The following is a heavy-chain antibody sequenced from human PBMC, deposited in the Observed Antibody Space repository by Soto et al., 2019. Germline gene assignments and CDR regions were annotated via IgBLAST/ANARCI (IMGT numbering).Heavy chain of an antibody. CDR2: ISSDGSNK. CDR3: AKDVYTYGSADF. Sequence: QVQLVESGGGVVQPGRSLRLSCAASGFTFSNYGMHWFRQAPGKGLEWVALISSDGSNKYYADSVKGRFTISRDNSKNTLYLQMNSLRAGDTAVYYCAKDVYTYGSADFWGQGTLVTVSS. CDR1: GFTFSNYG. D-gene: IGHD5-18*01. V-gene: IGHV3-30*18. J-gene: IGHJ4*02.